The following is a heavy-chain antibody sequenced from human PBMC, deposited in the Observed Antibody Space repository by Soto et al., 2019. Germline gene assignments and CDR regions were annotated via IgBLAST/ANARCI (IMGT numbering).Heavy chain of an antibody. Sequence: SETLSLTCAVYGGSFSCHSWTWIRQSPGKGLEWIGGINHSGRVNYSPSLKSRVTISLDTSKNQFSLTLSAVTAADTAMYYCSTRAYDTNGYYRFDPWGQGTLVTVSS. CDR3: STRAYDTNGYYRFDP. V-gene: IGHV4-34*01. J-gene: IGHJ5*01. CDR2: INHSGRV. CDR1: GGSFSCHS. D-gene: IGHD3-22*01.